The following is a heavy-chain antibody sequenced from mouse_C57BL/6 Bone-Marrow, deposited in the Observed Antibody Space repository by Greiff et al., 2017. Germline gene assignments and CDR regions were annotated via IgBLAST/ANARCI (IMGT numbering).Heavy chain of an antibody. Sequence: KPGASVKLSCKATGYTFTGYWIEWVKQRPGHGLEWIGEILPGSGSTNYNEKFKGKATFTADTSSNTDYMQLSSLTTEYDAIYYFARGMYYYGSSYGWFAYWGQGTLVTVSA. CDR2: ILPGSGST. D-gene: IGHD1-1*01. J-gene: IGHJ3*01. V-gene: IGHV1-9*01. CDR1: GYTFTGYW. CDR3: ARGMYYYGSSYGWFAY.